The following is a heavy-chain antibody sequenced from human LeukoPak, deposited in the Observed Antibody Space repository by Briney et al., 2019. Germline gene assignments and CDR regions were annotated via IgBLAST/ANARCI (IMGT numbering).Heavy chain of an antibody. CDR3: AKTQGYYDA. CDR1: GFTFKNYA. V-gene: IGHV3-23*01. Sequence: GGSLRLSCVVSGFTFKNYAMSWVRQAPGKGLECVSSIRDSGNGTDYADAVKGRFTISRDNSKNTLYLQMNSLRADDTAVYYCAKTQGYYDAWGQGALVTVSS. D-gene: IGHD2-15*01. CDR2: IRDSGNGT. J-gene: IGHJ5*02.